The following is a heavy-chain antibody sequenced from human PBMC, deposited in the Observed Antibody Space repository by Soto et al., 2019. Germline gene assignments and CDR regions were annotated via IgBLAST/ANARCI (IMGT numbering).Heavy chain of an antibody. J-gene: IGHJ3*02. CDR2: IYYSGSN. D-gene: IGHD6-13*01. Sequence: QVQLQESGPGLVKPSETLSLTCTVSGGSISSYYWNWIRQPPGKGLEWIGYIYYSGSNNYNPSLKSRVTIAVDTSKNQFSLKLSSVTAADTAVYYCARVSRSWTDAFDIWGQGTMVTVSS. CDR3: ARVSRSWTDAFDI. CDR1: GGSISSYY. V-gene: IGHV4-59*01.